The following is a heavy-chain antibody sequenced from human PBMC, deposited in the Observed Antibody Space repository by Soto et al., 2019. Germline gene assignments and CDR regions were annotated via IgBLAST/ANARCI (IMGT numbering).Heavy chain of an antibody. Sequence: QLQESGPGLVKPSEPLSLTCSVSAGSISRYYWGWVRQSPGEGLEWIAHISYTVDASYNPSLKSRVTISLDTSKNQIALSLMSVTAADTAVYYCVGSLMSRAMESFDYWGQGTLVTVTS. V-gene: IGHV4-59*01. D-gene: IGHD5-18*01. CDR1: AGSISRYY. CDR3: VGSLMSRAMESFDY. CDR2: ISYTVDA. J-gene: IGHJ4*02.